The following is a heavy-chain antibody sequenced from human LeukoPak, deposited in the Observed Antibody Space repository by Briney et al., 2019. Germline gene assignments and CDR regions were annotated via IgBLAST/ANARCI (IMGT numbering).Heavy chain of an antibody. CDR3: TTDYSDYTFMDH. D-gene: IGHD4-11*01. J-gene: IGHJ4*02. CDR2: VRDKVYKCAT. V-gene: IGHV3-73*01. CDR1: GLTFSGSA. Sequence: PVWALRLSCAASGLTFSGSAMHLVRQTSGNGLEGAGLVRDKVYKCATTFPASVKGRFTIYRDDSKNTEYLKMNSLKIEDTAVYYCTTDYSDYTFMDHWGQGTLVTVSS.